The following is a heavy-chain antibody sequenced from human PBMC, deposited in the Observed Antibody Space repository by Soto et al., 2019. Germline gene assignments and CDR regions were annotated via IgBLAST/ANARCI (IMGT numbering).Heavy chain of an antibody. D-gene: IGHD2-8*01. V-gene: IGHV3-74*01. CDR1: GFTFSSYW. CDR3: ARGGYCSSGVCYTSYYGRDV. J-gene: IGHJ6*02. Sequence: GGSLRLSCAASGFTFSSYWMHWVRQAPGKGLVWVSCVNSDGSSTTYADSVKGRFTISRDNAKNTLYLQMTSLRAEDTAVYYCARGGYCSSGVCYTSYYGRDVWGQGTTVTVSS. CDR2: VNSDGSST.